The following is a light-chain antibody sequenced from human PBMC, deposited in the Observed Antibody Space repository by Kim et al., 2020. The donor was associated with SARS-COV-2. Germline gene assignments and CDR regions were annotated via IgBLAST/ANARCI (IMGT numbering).Light chain of an antibody. CDR2: DAS. CDR1: QSVGNY. CDR3: QQRNNWYT. Sequence: EVVLTQPPATLSLSPGERATLSCRVSQSVGNYLGWYQQKPSQAPRLVIYDASNRATGIPARFSGSGSGTDFTLTISSLEPEGFAVYYCQQRNNWYTFGQGTELDI. V-gene: IGKV3-11*01. J-gene: IGKJ2*01.